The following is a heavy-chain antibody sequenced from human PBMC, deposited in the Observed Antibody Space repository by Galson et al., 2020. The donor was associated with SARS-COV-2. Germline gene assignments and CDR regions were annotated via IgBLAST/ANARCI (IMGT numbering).Heavy chain of an antibody. Sequence: TGESLKISCAAPGFTFSSYGMHWVRQATGKGLEWVPVIWSDGRNKYYADSVKGRFTISRDNSKNTLYLQMNSLRAKDTAVYYCARDFGALQDSAGPWCQGTLVTVSS. D-gene: IGHD3-16*01. CDR2: IWSDGRNK. J-gene: IGHJ5*02. CDR1: GFTFSSYG. CDR3: ARDFGALQDSAGP. V-gene: IGHV3-33*01.